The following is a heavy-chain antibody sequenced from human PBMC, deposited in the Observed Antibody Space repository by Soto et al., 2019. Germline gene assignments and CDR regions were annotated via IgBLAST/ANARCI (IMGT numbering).Heavy chain of an antibody. D-gene: IGHD1-26*01. J-gene: IGHJ1*01. CDR3: ESGFSSARNSYGRADV. CDR2: ITGTGGNT. CDR1: GFSFSNYA. Sequence: EVQLLDSGGGLVQPGGSLRLSCAASGFSFSNYAMTWVRQAPGKGLEWVSSITGTGGNTYYADSVKGRFTISRDNYRKKLYLEMSSLGVKNTSADYCESGFSSARNSYGRADVWGQGTMVTVSS. V-gene: IGHV3-23*01.